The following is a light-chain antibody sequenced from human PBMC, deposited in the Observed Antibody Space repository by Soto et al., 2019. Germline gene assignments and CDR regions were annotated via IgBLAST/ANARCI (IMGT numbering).Light chain of an antibody. J-gene: IGKJ2*01. CDR1: QSISSR. CDR3: QQYNSYPYT. CDR2: KAS. V-gene: IGKV1-5*03. Sequence: DIQMTQSPSTLSASVGDRVTITCRASQSISSRLAWYQQKPGQAPKLLIYKASSLESGVPSRCSGSGSGTEFTLTISSLQPDYFASYYCQQYNSYPYTFGQGTKLEIK.